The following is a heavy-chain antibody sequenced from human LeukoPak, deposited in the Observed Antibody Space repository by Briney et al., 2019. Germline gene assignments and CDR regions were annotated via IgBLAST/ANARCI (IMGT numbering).Heavy chain of an antibody. V-gene: IGHV3-23*01. CDR1: GFTFSSYA. CDR2: FSGSGGST. J-gene: IGHJ6*03. D-gene: IGHD3-3*01. CDR3: AKDLVRITIFGVVIPPGYYMDV. Sequence: GGSLRLSCAASGFTFSSYAMSWVRQAPGKGLEWVSAFSGSGGSTYYADSVKGRFTISRDNSKNTLYLQMNSLRAEDTAVYYCAKDLVRITIFGVVIPPGYYMDVWGKGTTVTVSS.